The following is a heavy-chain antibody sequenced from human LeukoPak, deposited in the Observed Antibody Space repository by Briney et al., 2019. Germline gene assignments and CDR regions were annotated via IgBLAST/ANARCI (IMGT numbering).Heavy chain of an antibody. J-gene: IGHJ4*02. CDR2: FYYSGKT. V-gene: IGHV4-59*01. CDR3: ARCRYSSGWYYFDY. D-gene: IGHD6-19*01. CDR1: VGSITIYY. Sequence: SETLSLTCTVSVGSITIYYWSWIRHPPGEGRESIGYFYYSGKTNYNTSLKSRVTIPVAKSKKQVSLKLNSVTAADTAVHYCARCRYSSGWYYFDYWGQGTLVTVSS.